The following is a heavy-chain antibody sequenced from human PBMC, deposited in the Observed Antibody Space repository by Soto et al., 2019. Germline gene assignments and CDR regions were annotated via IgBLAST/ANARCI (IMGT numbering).Heavy chain of an antibody. V-gene: IGHV4-31*03. CDR3: ARGIPSEVRTWLVHRNYYYYGMDV. CDR2: IYYNGST. Sequence: SETLSLTCTVSGGSISSGGYYWSWIRQHPGKGLEWIGYIYYNGSTYYNPSLKSRVTISVDTSKNQFSLKLSSVTAADTAVYYCARGIPSEVRTWLVHRNYYYYGMDVWGQGTTVTVSS. J-gene: IGHJ6*02. D-gene: IGHD6-19*01. CDR1: GGSISSGGYY.